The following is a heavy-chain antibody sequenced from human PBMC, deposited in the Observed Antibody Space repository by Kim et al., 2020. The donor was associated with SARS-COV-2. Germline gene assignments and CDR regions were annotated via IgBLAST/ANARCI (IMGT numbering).Heavy chain of an antibody. CDR3: AREKDWTEGRDGYNYYDY. V-gene: IGHV3-11*04. Sequence: GGSLRLSCAASGFTFSDYYMSWIRQAPGKGLEWVSSISSSGSTIYYADSVKGRFTISRDNAKNSLYLQMNSLRAEDTAVYYCAREKDWTEGRDGYNYYDYWGQGALVTVSS. J-gene: IGHJ4*02. D-gene: IGHD5-12*01. CDR2: ISSSGSTI. CDR1: GFTFSDYY.